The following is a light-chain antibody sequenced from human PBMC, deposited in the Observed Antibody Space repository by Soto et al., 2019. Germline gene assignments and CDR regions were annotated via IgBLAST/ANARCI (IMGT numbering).Light chain of an antibody. CDR1: QSVLYSPNNKNY. CDR2: WAS. CDR3: QQYYTNSWS. Sequence: DIVMSQSPDSLAVSLGERATIKCKSSQSVLYSPNNKNYLAWYQHKPGQPPKMLIYWASIRESGVPDRFSGSGSGTDFTLTISSLQSEDVAVYYCQQYYTNSWSFGQGTKVEIK. J-gene: IGKJ1*01. V-gene: IGKV4-1*01.